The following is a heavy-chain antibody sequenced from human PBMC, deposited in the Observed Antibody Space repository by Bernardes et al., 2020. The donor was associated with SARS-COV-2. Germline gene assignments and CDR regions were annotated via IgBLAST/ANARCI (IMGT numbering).Heavy chain of an antibody. V-gene: IGHV3-23*01. Sequence: GGSLRLSCAASGFTFNNYAMTWVRQAPGKGLEWVSAISGGGGSTYYADSVKGHFTISRDNSKNTLYLQMNSLRAEDTAMYYCAKDQVSLHSGNYCDYWGQGTLVTVSS. CDR3: AKDQVSLHSGNYCDY. CDR1: GFTFNNYA. J-gene: IGHJ4*02. CDR2: ISGGGGST. D-gene: IGHD2-15*01.